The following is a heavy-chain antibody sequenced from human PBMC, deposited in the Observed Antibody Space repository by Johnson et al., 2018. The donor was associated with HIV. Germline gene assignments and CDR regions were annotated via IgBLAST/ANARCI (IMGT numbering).Heavy chain of an antibody. CDR2: IYSGGST. CDR1: GFTFSDYY. J-gene: IGHJ3*02. V-gene: IGHV3-66*01. D-gene: IGHD3-22*01. CDR3: ARGDDSSAWGAFDI. Sequence: EMQLVESGGGLVKPGGSLRLSCAASGFTFSDYYMTWIRQAPGKGLEWVSVIYSGGSTYYADSVKGRFTISRDNSKNTLYLQMNSLRAEDTAVYYCARGDDSSAWGAFDIWGQGTMVTVSS.